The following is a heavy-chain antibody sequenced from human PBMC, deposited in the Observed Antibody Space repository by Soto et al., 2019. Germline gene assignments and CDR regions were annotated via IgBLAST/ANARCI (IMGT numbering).Heavy chain of an antibody. CDR3: ASIPWGSSSHIDY. Sequence: PGGSLRLSCTASGFTFANAWLSWVRQAPGKGLEWVSSISSSGGSTYYADSVKGRFTISRDNSKNTLYLQMSSLRAEDTAVYYCASIPWGSSSHIDYWGKGTLVTVSS. CDR2: ISSSGGST. CDR1: GFTFANAW. J-gene: IGHJ4*02. V-gene: IGHV3-23*01. D-gene: IGHD3-16*01.